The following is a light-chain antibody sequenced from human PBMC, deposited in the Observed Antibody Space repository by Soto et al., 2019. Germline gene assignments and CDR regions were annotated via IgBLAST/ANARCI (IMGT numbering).Light chain of an antibody. CDR3: MQALQTPTA. CDR1: QSLLHSNGYNY. CDR2: LGS. V-gene: IGKV2-28*01. J-gene: IGKJ5*01. Sequence: DIVMTQSPFSLPVTPGEPASISCRSSQSLLHSNGYNYLDWYLQKPGQSPHLLIYLGSNRASGVPDRFSGSGSGTDFTLRISRVEAEDVGVYYCMQALQTPTAFGQGTRMEIK.